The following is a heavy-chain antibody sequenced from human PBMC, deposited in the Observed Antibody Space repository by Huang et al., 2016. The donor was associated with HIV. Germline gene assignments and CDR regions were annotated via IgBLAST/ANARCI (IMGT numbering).Heavy chain of an antibody. CDR2: IKVPGTNI. Sequence: EVQLVESGGGLVKPGGSLRLSCAASGFTLTTFSMNWVRQAPGRGLQWVAYIKVPGTNIYYADSVEGRFTISRDNTRNSLYLQLNSLRAEDTAVYYCVRIGYGENSYGSGYFDPWGQGTLVAVSS. J-gene: IGHJ5*02. CDR1: GFTLTTFS. CDR3: VRIGYGENSYGSGYFDP. D-gene: IGHD4-17*01. V-gene: IGHV3-21*01.